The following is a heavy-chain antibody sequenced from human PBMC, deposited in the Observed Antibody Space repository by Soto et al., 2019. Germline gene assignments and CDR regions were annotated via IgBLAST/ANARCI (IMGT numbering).Heavy chain of an antibody. J-gene: IGHJ4*02. V-gene: IGHV3-30*18. D-gene: IGHD5-12*01. Sequence: QVQLVESGGGVVQPGRSLRLSCAASGFIFSNYGMHWVRQAPGKGLEWVAVISYDGSNKYYADSVKGRFTISRDNSKNTLYLQMNSLRAGDTAVYYCAKGETLVPTIGALEYWGQGTLVTVSS. CDR3: AKGETLVPTIGALEY. CDR2: ISYDGSNK. CDR1: GFIFSNYG.